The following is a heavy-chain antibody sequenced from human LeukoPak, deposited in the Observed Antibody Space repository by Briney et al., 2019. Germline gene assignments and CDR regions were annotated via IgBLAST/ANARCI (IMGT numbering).Heavy chain of an antibody. CDR3: ARGGNIWSGLSGRNWFDP. Sequence: PSETLSLTCAVYGGSFRGYYWSWIRQPPGTGLEWIGEVNHSGSTNYNPSLKSQVTISGDTSNNQFSLRLSSVTAADTAVYYCARGGNIWSGLSGRNWFDPWGQGTLVTVSS. D-gene: IGHD3-3*01. CDR2: VNHSGST. V-gene: IGHV4-34*01. CDR1: GGSFRGYY. J-gene: IGHJ5*02.